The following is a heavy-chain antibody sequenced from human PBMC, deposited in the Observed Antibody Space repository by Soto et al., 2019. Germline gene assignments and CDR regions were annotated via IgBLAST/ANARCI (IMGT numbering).Heavy chain of an antibody. Sequence: EIQLVESGGGLIQAGGSLRLSCAASGFIVRDNFMIWVRQAPGKGLEWVSALYRGGVAYYADAVKGRFIISTDNPDNTLYLQMTRRRADDSAIYYCARALVEVPAHPRLDAFDLWGQGTVVTVS. CDR3: ARALVEVPAHPRLDAFDL. CDR1: GFIVRDNF. D-gene: IGHD2-15*01. CDR2: LYRGGVA. J-gene: IGHJ3*01. V-gene: IGHV3-53*01.